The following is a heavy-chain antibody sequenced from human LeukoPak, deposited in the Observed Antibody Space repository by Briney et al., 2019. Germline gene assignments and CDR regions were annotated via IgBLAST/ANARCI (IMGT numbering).Heavy chain of an antibody. V-gene: IGHV3-48*04. CDR2: VSTSSTTM. Sequence: GGSLRLSCAVSGFTFSSYDMNWVRQAPGKGLEWVSYVSTSSTTMYYADSVKGRFTISRDNTENSLYLQMNSLRAEDTAVYYCAKDIIAVAGPVNGMDVWGQGTTVTVSS. J-gene: IGHJ6*02. CDR1: GFTFSSYD. CDR3: AKDIIAVAGPVNGMDV. D-gene: IGHD6-19*01.